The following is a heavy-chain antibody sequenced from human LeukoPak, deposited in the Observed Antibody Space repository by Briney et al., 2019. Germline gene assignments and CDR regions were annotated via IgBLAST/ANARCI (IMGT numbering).Heavy chain of an antibody. Sequence: GGSLRLSCAASGFTFSSYGMHWVRQAPGTGLEWVAFMRSDGSNKNYADSVKGRFTISRDNSKNTLYLQMNSLRAEDTAVYYCASSGYSYGYHYWGQGTLVTVSS. D-gene: IGHD5-18*01. J-gene: IGHJ4*02. CDR2: MRSDGSNK. CDR1: GFTFSSYG. V-gene: IGHV3-30*02. CDR3: ASSGYSYGYHY.